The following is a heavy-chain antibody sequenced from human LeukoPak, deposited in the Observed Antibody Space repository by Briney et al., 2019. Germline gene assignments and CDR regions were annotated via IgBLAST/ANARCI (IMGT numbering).Heavy chain of an antibody. J-gene: IGHJ5*02. Sequence: GGSLRLSCAASGFTFSSYTMHWVRQAPGKGLEWVSAISGSGDSTYYADSVKGRFTISRDNSKNTLYLQMNSLRAEDTAVYYCAKGVGITMIVVDRFDPWGQGTLVTVSS. V-gene: IGHV3-23*01. CDR3: AKGVGITMIVVDRFDP. CDR2: ISGSGDST. D-gene: IGHD3-22*01. CDR1: GFTFSSYT.